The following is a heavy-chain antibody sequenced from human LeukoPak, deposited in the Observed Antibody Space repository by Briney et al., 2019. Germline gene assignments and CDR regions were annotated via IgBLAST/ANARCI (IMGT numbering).Heavy chain of an antibody. Sequence: AGGSLRLSCEASGFTFSSYWMSWVRQAPGKGLEWVSGISGSGDNTYYADSVKGRFTISRDNSKNTLYVQVNSLGTEDTAAYYCAKGSYYDSSGSFYFDYWGQGTLVTVSS. CDR1: GFTFSSYW. V-gene: IGHV3-23*01. J-gene: IGHJ4*02. CDR3: AKGSYYDSSGSFYFDY. CDR2: ISGSGDNT. D-gene: IGHD3-22*01.